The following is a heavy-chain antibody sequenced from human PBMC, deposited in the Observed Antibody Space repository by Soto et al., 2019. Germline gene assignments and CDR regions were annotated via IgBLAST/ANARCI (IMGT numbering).Heavy chain of an antibody. Sequence: EVQLLESGGGLVQPGGSLRLTCAGSGFTSSNYAMSWVRQAPGKGLEWVSGISATGISTYYADYVKGRFTISRDNSKNMLYLQMNSQRAEDTAVYYCAKDRHGGYCRGTNCYLVRWGRGTLVTVSS. CDR1: GFTSSNYA. CDR2: ISATGIST. D-gene: IGHD2-2*01. J-gene: IGHJ4*02. CDR3: AKDRHGGYCRGTNCYLVR. V-gene: IGHV3-23*01.